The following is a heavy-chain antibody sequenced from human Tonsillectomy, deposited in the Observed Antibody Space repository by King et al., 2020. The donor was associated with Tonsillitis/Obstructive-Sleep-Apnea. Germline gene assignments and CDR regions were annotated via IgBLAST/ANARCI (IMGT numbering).Heavy chain of an antibody. D-gene: IGHD2-15*01. CDR3: ARSGYCSGGSCYSVYWYFDL. Sequence: VQLVESGAEVKKPGSSVKVSCTASGGTFTNYAISWVRQAPGHGFEWMGGIIPIFGASNYAQKFQGRVTITADESTSTVYMELSSLRSEDTAVYYCARSGYCSGGSCYSVYWYFDLWGRGTLVTVSS. J-gene: IGHJ2*01. CDR2: IIPIFGAS. CDR1: GGTFTNYA. V-gene: IGHV1-69*01.